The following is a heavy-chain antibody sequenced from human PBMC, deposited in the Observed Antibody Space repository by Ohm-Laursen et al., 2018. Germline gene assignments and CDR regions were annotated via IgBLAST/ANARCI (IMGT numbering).Heavy chain of an antibody. V-gene: IGHV3-48*02. CDR3: ARDRDCAIDY. D-gene: IGHD3/OR15-3a*01. Sequence: SLRLSCAASGFTFSDHGMNWVRQAPGKGLEWLSYINAYKNDLFYADSVKCRITISRDNDENLLYLQMDRQRDDDTAVHYCARDRDCAIDYWGQGTLVTVSS. J-gene: IGHJ4*02. CDR2: INAYKNDL. CDR1: GFTFSDHG.